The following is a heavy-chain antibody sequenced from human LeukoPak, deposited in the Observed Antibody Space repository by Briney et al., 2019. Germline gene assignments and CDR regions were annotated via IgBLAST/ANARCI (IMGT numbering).Heavy chain of an antibody. V-gene: IGHV1-18*04. J-gene: IGHJ4*02. Sequence: ASVKVSCKASGYTFTSYGISWVRQAPGQGLEWMGWISAYNGNTKYAQKLQGRVTMTTDTSTSTAYMKLRSLRSDDTAVYYCARTGDILTGHPYDYWGQGTLVTVSS. CDR1: GYTFTSYG. CDR3: ARTGDILTGHPYDY. CDR2: ISAYNGNT. D-gene: IGHD3-9*01.